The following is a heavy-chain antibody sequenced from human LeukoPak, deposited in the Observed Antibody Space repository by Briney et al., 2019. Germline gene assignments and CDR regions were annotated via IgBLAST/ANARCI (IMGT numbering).Heavy chain of an antibody. J-gene: IGHJ5*02. V-gene: IGHV4-39*07. CDR1: GGSISSSSYY. Sequence: PSETLSLTCTVSGGSISSSSYYWGWIRQPPGKGLEWIGSIYYSGSTYYNPSLKSRVTISVDTSKNQFSLKLSSVTAADTAVYYCAREFSTNWFDPWGQGTLVTVSS. CDR2: IYYSGST. CDR3: AREFSTNWFDP.